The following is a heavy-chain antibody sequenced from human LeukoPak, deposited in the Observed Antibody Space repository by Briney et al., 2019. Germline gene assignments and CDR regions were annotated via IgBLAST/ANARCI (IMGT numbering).Heavy chain of an antibody. V-gene: IGHV1-2*02. CDR3: ARDPPNWGNQIRDYYYYGMDV. Sequence: ASVKVSCKASGYTFTGYYMHWVRQAPGQGLELMGWINPNSGGTNYAQKFQGRVTMTRDTSISTAYMELSRLRSDDTAVYYCARDPPNWGNQIRDYYYYGMDVWGQGTTVTVPS. CDR1: GYTFTGYY. D-gene: IGHD7-27*01. J-gene: IGHJ6*02. CDR2: INPNSGGT.